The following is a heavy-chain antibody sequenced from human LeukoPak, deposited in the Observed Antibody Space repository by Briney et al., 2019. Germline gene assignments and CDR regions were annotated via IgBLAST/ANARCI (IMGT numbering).Heavy chain of an antibody. CDR1: GFTFSNYA. V-gene: IGHV3-23*01. D-gene: IGHD2-2*01. J-gene: IGHJ4*02. CDR3: ARRKNYQLRAFDC. CDR2: IAVAGYTT. Sequence: GGSLRLSCAASGFTFSNYAMVWVRRAPGKGLEWVSTIAVAGYTTYSADSVKGRFTISRDDFKNTLSLQMSSLRAEDTAVYYCARRKNYQLRAFDCWGQGTPVTVSS.